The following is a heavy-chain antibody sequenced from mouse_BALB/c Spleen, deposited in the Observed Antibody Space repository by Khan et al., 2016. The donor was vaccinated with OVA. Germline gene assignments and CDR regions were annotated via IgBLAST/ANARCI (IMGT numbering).Heavy chain of an antibody. V-gene: IGHV1-4*01. CDR2: INPSSGYT. D-gene: IGHD2-14*01. Sequence: VQLQESGAELARPGASVKMSCKASGYTFTSYTIHWIKQRPGQGLEWIGYINPSSGYTNYNQKFKDKATLTADKSSNTAYMQLSSLKSDDSAVYYCERDGAYYRNDGWFAYWGQGTLVTVSA. J-gene: IGHJ3*01. CDR3: ERDGAYYRNDGWFAY. CDR1: GYTFTSYT.